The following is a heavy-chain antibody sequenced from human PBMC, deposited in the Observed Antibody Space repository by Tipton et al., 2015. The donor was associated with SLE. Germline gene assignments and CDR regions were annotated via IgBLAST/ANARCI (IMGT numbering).Heavy chain of an antibody. D-gene: IGHD5/OR15-5a*01. CDR1: GFTFRNFA. CDR3: ARDGSTMDWFDP. V-gene: IGHV3-48*04. CDR2: ISESGDTI. Sequence: GSLRLSCAASGFTFRNFAMSWVRQAPGKGLEWISYISESGDTIYYADSVKGRFTISRDNAKNSLYLQMNSLRVDDTGVYFCARDGSTMDWFDPWGQGTLVTVSS. J-gene: IGHJ5*02.